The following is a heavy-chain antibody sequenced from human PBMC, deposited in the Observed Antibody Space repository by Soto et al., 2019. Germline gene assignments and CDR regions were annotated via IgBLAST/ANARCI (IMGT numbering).Heavy chain of an antibody. D-gene: IGHD1-26*01. CDR1: GYTFTKYS. CDR2: INVNNGGT. Sequence: QVQLIPSGAEAKKPGLSVKVSCKASGYTFTKYSNHLVRIAPGHGLEYMGWINVNNGGTSQAQKFQARVTMIRDTAISTVYMELRSLTSDDRAVYYCARKDRSTSLDYWGQGTLVTVSS. J-gene: IGHJ4*02. V-gene: IGHV1-2*02. CDR3: ARKDRSTSLDY.